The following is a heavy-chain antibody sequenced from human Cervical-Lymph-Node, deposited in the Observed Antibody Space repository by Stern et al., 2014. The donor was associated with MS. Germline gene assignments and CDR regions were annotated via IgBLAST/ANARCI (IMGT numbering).Heavy chain of an antibody. CDR1: GYTFTSYT. D-gene: IGHD2-8*02. CDR2: ISPGGENT. Sequence: QVQLVQSGAEVKRPGASVKVSCKASGYTFTSYTMHWVRQAPGQGLEWMGIISPGGENTNYAQKFQCRVTMTRDTSTSTVYMELGSLRSEDTAVYYCTRSTVKAFDIWGQGTKVTVSS. CDR3: TRSTVKAFDI. J-gene: IGHJ3*02. V-gene: IGHV1-46*01.